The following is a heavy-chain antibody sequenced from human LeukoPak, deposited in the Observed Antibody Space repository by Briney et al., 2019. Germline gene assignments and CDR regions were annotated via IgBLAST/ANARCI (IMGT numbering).Heavy chain of an antibody. V-gene: IGHV3-21*01. CDR2: ISSSGTYK. Sequence: GGSLRLSCAVSGFTFSSYSMSWVRQAPGKGLEWVSSISSSGTYKYYADSVKGRFTISRDNAKNSLYLQMNSLRAEDTAVYYCAKGRDSVAGATNDYWGQGTLVTVSS. D-gene: IGHD6-19*01. CDR1: GFTFSSYS. CDR3: AKGRDSVAGATNDY. J-gene: IGHJ4*02.